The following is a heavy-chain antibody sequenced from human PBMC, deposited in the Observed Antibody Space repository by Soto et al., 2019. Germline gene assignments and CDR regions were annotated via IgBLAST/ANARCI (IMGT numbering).Heavy chain of an antibody. CDR2: ISYDGSNK. J-gene: IGHJ6*02. Sequence: GGSLRLSCAASGFTFSSYGMHWVRQAPGKGLEWVAVISYDGSNKYYADSVKGRFTISRDNSKNTLYLQMNSLRAEDTAVYYCAKDRGVAGTTFDYYYYGMDVWGQGTTVTVSS. CDR1: GFTFSSYG. D-gene: IGHD6-19*01. V-gene: IGHV3-30*18. CDR3: AKDRGVAGTTFDYYYYGMDV.